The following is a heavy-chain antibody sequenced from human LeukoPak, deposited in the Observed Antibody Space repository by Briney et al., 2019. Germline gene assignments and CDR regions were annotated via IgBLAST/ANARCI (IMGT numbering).Heavy chain of an antibody. CDR3: ARVSHYDILTGYYLPLGEPFDY. J-gene: IGHJ4*02. CDR2: ISAYNGST. V-gene: IGHV1-18*01. D-gene: IGHD3-9*01. CDR1: GYTFTSYG. Sequence: ASVKVSCKASGYTFTSYGISWVRQAPGQGLEWMGWISAYNGSTNYAQKLQGRVTMTTDTSTSTAYMELRSLRSDDTAVYYCARVSHYDILTGYYLPLGEPFDYWGQGTLVTVSS.